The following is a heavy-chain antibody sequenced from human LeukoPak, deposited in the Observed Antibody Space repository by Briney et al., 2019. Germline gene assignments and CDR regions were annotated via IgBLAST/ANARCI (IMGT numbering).Heavy chain of an antibody. CDR1: GFTFRSYG. J-gene: IGHJ4*02. Sequence: GRSPRLSCAASGFTFRSYGMHWVRQAPGKGLEWVAVIPYDGSYQYYGDSVKGRFSISRDNSKNTLYLQMNSLRPEDTGVYYCAKDHYDSSGYYFGVDNWGQGTLVTVSS. V-gene: IGHV3-30*18. CDR2: IPYDGSYQ. CDR3: AKDHYDSSGYYFGVDN. D-gene: IGHD3-22*01.